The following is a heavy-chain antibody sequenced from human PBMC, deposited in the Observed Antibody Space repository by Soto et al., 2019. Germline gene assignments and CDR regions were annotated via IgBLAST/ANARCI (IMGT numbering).Heavy chain of an antibody. CDR1: GFTVTGNY. D-gene: IGHD2-15*01. Sequence: GGSLRLSCAASGFTVTGNYMSWVRQAPGKGLEWVSVIHSGGNIYHSGSVRGRFTISRDNSKNTIFLQMDSLRAEDTAVYFCARIGIVAGIPQNFDLWGRGTLVTVSS. CDR2: IHSGGNI. V-gene: IGHV3-53*01. CDR3: ARIGIVAGIPQNFDL. J-gene: IGHJ2*01.